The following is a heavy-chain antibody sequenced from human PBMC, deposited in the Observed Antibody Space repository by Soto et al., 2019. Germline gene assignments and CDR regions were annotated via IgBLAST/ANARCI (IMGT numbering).Heavy chain of an antibody. J-gene: IGHJ4*02. V-gene: IGHV3-23*01. CDR1: GFTFNAYA. D-gene: IGHD4-4*01. CDR3: ARVASDYINSVDD. CDR2: IGGSGGNR. Sequence: EVQLLESGGGLVQPGGSLRLSCAASGFTFNAYAMTWVRQAPGKGLEWVSAIGGSGGNRYYADSLRGRFTISRDNSTDTVDLQMNRLRVEDTAVYYCARVASDYINSVDDWGQGILVTVSA.